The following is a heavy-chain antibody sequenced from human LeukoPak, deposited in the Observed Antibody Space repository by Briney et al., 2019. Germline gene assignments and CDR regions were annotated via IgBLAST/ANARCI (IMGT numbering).Heavy chain of an antibody. CDR1: GFTFSDYG. CDR3: VRGGRGHYIYYMDV. Sequence: GGSLRLSCVASGFTFSDYGMLWVRQPPGKGLEWVAVISYDGRNEHYADSVKGRFTISRDNSKNTLYLQMSSLRPEDTALYYCVRGGRGHYIYYMDVWGKGTTVTVSS. J-gene: IGHJ6*03. CDR2: ISYDGRNE. V-gene: IGHV3-30*03. D-gene: IGHD3-16*01.